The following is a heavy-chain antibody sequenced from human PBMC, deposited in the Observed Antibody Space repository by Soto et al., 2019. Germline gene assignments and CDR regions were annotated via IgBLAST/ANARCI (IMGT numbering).Heavy chain of an antibody. J-gene: IGHJ5*02. Sequence: PGESLKISCKGSGYSFTSYWIGWVRQMPGKGLEWMGIIYPGDSDTRYSPSFQGQVTISADKSISTAYLQWSSLKASDTAMYYCARTEWFGELWYGETSNWFDPWGQGTLVTVSS. D-gene: IGHD3-10*01. V-gene: IGHV5-51*01. CDR1: GYSFTSYW. CDR3: ARTEWFGELWYGETSNWFDP. CDR2: IYPGDSDT.